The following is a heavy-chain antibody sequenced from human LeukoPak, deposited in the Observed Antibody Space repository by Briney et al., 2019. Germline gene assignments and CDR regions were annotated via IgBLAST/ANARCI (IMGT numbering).Heavy chain of an antibody. CDR1: GFTFSSYE. J-gene: IGHJ6*02. Sequence: PGGSLRLSCAASGFTFSSYEMNWVRQAPGKGLEWVSYISSSGGTLYYADSVKGRFTISRDNAKISLYLQMNSLRAEDTAVYYCARAVLYYYYGMDVWGQGTTVTVSS. V-gene: IGHV3-48*03. CDR2: ISSSGGTL. CDR3: ARAVLYYYYGMDV.